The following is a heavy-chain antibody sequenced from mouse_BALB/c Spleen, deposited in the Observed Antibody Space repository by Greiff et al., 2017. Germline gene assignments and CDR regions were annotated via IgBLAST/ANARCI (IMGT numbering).Heavy chain of an antibody. V-gene: IGHV1S135*01. CDR1: GFSFSSYN. J-gene: IGHJ2*01. CDR3: AGSYDY. CDR2: IDPYIGST. Sequence: EVQLQQSGRELVKPGGSVKVSCKASGFSFSSYNMYWVKQSHGKSLEWIGDIDPYIGSTSYNQKYKGRATLTVDKSSSTAYMDLNSLTSEDSAVYYGAGSYDYWGQGTTLTVSS.